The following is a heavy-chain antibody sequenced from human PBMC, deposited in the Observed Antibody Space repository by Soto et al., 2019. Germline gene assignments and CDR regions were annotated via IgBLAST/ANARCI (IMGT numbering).Heavy chain of an antibody. V-gene: IGHV3-30*18. CDR1: GFTFSSYG. J-gene: IGHJ4*02. CDR3: AKDSLDSSGYGAPYFDY. Sequence: GGSLRLSCAASGFTFSSYGMHWVRQAPGKGLEWVAVISYDGSNKYYADSVKGRFTISRDNSKNTLYLQMNSLRAEDTAVYYCAKDSLDSSGYGAPYFDYWGQGTLVTVSS. CDR2: ISYDGSNK. D-gene: IGHD3-22*01.